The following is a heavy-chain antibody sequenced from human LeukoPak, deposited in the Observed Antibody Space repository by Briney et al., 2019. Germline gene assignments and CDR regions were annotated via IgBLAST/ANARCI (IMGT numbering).Heavy chain of an antibody. CDR2: ISSNGGST. CDR3: ARKNTARRGFRYFDY. D-gene: IGHD6-6*01. Sequence: PGGPLRLSCAASGFTFSSYGMHWVRQAPGKGLEYVSAISSNGGSTYYANSVKGRFTISSDNSKNTLYLQMGSLRAEDMAVYYCARKNTARRGFRYFDYWGQGTLVTVSS. V-gene: IGHV3-64*01. J-gene: IGHJ4*02. CDR1: GFTFSSYG.